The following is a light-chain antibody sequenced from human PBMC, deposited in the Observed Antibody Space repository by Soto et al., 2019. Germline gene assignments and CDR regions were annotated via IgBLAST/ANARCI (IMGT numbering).Light chain of an antibody. V-gene: IGLV2-11*01. CDR3: TSYAGDNNYL. J-gene: IGLJ1*01. CDR1: SSDVGGYDF. Sequence: QSALTQPRSVSGSPGQSVTISCTGSSSDVGGYDFVSWYQQHPGKAPKLMLYDVTKRPSGVPDRFSGSKSGNTASLTVSGLQADDEADYYCTSYAGDNNYLFGTGTKLTVL. CDR2: DVT.